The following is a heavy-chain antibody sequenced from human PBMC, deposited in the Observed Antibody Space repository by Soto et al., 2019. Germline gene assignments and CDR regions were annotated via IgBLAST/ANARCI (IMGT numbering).Heavy chain of an antibody. J-gene: IGHJ5*02. CDR2: AYYRSKWYN. CDR1: GDSVSSNRAA. CDR3: AREERELRIHWFDP. D-gene: IGHD1-7*01. Sequence: SQTLSLTCAISGDSVSSNRAAWNWIRQSPSRGLEWLGRAYYRSKWYNDYAVSVKSRITINPDTSKNQFSLQLNSVTPEDTAVYYCAREERELRIHWFDPWGQGTLVTVSS. V-gene: IGHV6-1*01.